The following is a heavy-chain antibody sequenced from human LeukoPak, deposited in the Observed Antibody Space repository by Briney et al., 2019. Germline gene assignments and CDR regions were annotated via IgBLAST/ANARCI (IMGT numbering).Heavy chain of an antibody. J-gene: IGHJ6*03. D-gene: IGHD5-18*01. CDR3: ARDLVAMGASYYYYYYMDV. V-gene: IGHV4-4*07. CDR1: GGSISSYY. CDR2: IYTSGST. Sequence: SETLSLTCTVSGGSISSYYWSWIRQPAGKGLEWIGRIYTSGSTNYNPSLKSRVTMSVDTSKNQFSLKLSSVTAADTAVYYCARDLVAMGASYYYYYYMDVWGKGTTVTVSS.